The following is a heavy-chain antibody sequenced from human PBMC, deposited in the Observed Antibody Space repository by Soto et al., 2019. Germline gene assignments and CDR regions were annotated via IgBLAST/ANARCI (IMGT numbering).Heavy chain of an antibody. Sequence: QVQLQESGPGLVKASETLSLTCTVSRDSVTSVNNYWSWIRQPPGKGLEWIGYVSDEGSVNYEPSLKSRLTISLDAPKNQFSLHLTSVTAADTALYFCARGSAWPNNFFDPWGQGIRVIVSS. CDR1: RDSVTSVNNY. V-gene: IGHV4-61*01. J-gene: IGHJ5*02. CDR3: ARGSAWPNNFFDP. CDR2: VSDEGSV. D-gene: IGHD1-20*01.